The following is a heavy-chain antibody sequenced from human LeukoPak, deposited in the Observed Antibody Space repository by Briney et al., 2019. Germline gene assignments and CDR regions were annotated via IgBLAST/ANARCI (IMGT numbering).Heavy chain of an antibody. CDR3: ARDQEGGYDLGNFDY. CDR1: GYTFTGYY. V-gene: IGHV1-2*02. D-gene: IGHD5-12*01. Sequence: GASVKVSCKASGYTFTGYYMHWVRQAPGQGLGWMGWINPNSGGTNYAQKFQGRVTMTRDTSISTAYMELSRLRSDDTAVYYCARDQEGGYDLGNFDYWGQGTLVTVSS. J-gene: IGHJ4*02. CDR2: INPNSGGT.